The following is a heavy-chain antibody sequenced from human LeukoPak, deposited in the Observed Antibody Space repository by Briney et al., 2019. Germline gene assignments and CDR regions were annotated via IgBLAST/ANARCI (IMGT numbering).Heavy chain of an antibody. Sequence: GGSLRLSCGASGFTSSSSAMHWVRQGPGKGLEWVAYIAHHGNNKYYADSVKGRFTISRDNSKGSLYLQMNSLRADDTAVYYCAKDGSWSCTDWGQGTLVRASS. J-gene: IGHJ4*02. V-gene: IGHV3-30*02. CDR2: IAHHGNNK. CDR1: GFTSSSSA. D-gene: IGHD2-8*02. CDR3: AKDGSWSCTD.